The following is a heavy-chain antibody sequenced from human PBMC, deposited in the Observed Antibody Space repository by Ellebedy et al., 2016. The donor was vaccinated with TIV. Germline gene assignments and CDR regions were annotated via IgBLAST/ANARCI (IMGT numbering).Heavy chain of an antibody. CDR1: GLTLSTRV. V-gene: IGHV3-30*03. J-gene: IGHJ4*02. CDR2: IAPGENIQ. Sequence: GGSLTLSXTGSGLTLSTRVMHWVRQAPGKGLQWVAVIAPGENIQNYVDSVKGRFTISRDNPTNTVYLQMDSLRPEDAAVYYCAREGHSSGHAGDFDVWGQGTLVTVSS. CDR3: AREGHSSGHAGDFDV. D-gene: IGHD6-19*01.